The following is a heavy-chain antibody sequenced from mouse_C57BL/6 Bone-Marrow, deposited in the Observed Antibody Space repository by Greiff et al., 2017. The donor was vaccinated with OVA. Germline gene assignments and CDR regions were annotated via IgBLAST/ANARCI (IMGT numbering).Heavy chain of an antibody. CDR2: IWSDGST. D-gene: IGHD2-3*01. CDR3: ARLDGYLGWFAY. V-gene: IGHV2-6*03. CDR1: GFSLTSYG. Sequence: VKLKESGPGLVAPSQSLSITCTVSGFSLTSYGVHWVRQPPGKGLEWLVVIWSDGSTTYNSALKSRLSISKDNSKSQVFLKMNSLQTDDTAMYYCARLDGYLGWFAYWGQGTLVTVSA. J-gene: IGHJ3*01.